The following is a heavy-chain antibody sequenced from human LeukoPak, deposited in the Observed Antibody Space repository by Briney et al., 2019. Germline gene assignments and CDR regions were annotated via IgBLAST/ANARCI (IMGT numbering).Heavy chain of an antibody. CDR3: ARDKGGYSCSSVPANWFDP. J-gene: IGHJ5*02. D-gene: IGHD6-6*01. CDR1: GYTFTSYY. V-gene: IGHV1-46*01. CDR2: INPSGGST. Sequence: ASVKVSCKASGYTFTSYYMHWVRQAPGQGLEWMGIINPSGGSTSYAQKFQGRVTMTRDTSTSTVYMELSSLRSEDTAVYYCARDKGGYSCSSVPANWFDPWGQGTLVTVSS.